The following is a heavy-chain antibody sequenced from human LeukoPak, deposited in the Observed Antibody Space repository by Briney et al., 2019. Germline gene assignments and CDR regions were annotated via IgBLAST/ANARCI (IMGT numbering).Heavy chain of an antibody. CDR2: ISSSGGRT. V-gene: IGHV3-23*01. CDR3: AKSYNGYESKPDY. J-gene: IGHJ4*02. D-gene: IGHD5-12*01. CDR1: GFTFSSYA. Sequence: GGSLRLSCAASGFTFSSYAMSWVRQAPGKGLEWVSSISSSGGRTFYTDSVKGRFTISRDNSKITLYLQMNSLRAEDTAVYYCAKSYNGYESKPDYWGQGTLVTVSS.